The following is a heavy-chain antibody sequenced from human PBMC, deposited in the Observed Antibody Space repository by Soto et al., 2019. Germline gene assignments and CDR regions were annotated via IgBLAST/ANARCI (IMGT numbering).Heavy chain of an antibody. J-gene: IGHJ6*02. CDR3: GRECNYGYSVVYGMEV. CDR1: GGSISSGGYY. Sequence: SETLPLTCTLSGGSISSGGYYWSWIRQHPGQGLEWIGYTYYRGSTYYNPSLKRRVTISVDTSKNQFSLKLSSVTAADTAVYYCGRECNYGYSVVYGMEVGGQGTTVTISS. D-gene: IGHD5-12*01. CDR2: TYYRGST. V-gene: IGHV4-31*03.